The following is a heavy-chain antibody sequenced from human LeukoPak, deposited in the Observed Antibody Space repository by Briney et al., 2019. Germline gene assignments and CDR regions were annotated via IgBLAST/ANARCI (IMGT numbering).Heavy chain of an antibody. D-gene: IGHD3-10*01. CDR2: IYTSGGT. Sequence: SETLSLTCTVSGGSISSYYWSWIRQPAGKGLEWIGRIYTSGGTNYNPSLKSRVTMSVDTSKNQFSLKLSSVTAADTAVYYCARDKWFGDFNYYYYMDVWGKGTTVTVSS. V-gene: IGHV4-4*07. J-gene: IGHJ6*03. CDR1: GGSISSYY. CDR3: ARDKWFGDFNYYYYMDV.